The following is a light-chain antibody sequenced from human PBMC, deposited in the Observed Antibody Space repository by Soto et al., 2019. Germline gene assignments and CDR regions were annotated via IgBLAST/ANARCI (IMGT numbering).Light chain of an antibody. J-gene: IGKJ1*01. CDR1: HSVSRTY. V-gene: IGKV3-20*01. Sequence: EIVLTQSPATLSLSPGRRPTLSCRASHSVSRTYLAWYQQKPGQAPRLLIYGASNRATGIPDRFSGSGSGTDFTLTISRLEPEDFAVYFCQYYDSFRTFGQGTKVDI. CDR3: QYYDSFRT. CDR2: GAS.